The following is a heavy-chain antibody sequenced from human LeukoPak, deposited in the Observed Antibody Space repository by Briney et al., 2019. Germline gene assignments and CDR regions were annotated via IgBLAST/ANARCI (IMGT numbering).Heavy chain of an antibody. Sequence: GGSLRLSCVASGFTFGKYWMRWVRQAPGKGVERGANIKLDGSEKNYVDSVKGGFTISRENNKKSRYMQMNSLRVEDTAVFYCARDQYDTWSRKGYFDSWGQGTLVIVSS. CDR2: IKLDGSEK. J-gene: IGHJ4*02. D-gene: IGHD3-3*01. CDR3: ARDQYDTWSRKGYFDS. CDR1: GFTFGKYW. V-gene: IGHV3-7*03.